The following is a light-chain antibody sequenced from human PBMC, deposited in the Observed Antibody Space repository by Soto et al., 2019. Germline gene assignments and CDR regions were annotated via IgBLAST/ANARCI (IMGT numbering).Light chain of an antibody. CDR2: EVK. CDR1: STDVGGYDY. J-gene: IGLJ3*02. Sequence: LAQPASVSGSPGQSISISCTGSSTDVGGYDYVSWYQHHPGAVPKLLIYEVKNRPSGVSYRFSGSKSGSTASLTISGLQAEDEADYYCSSYTRSNSLVFGGGTKVTVL. V-gene: IGLV2-14*01. CDR3: SSYTRSNSLV.